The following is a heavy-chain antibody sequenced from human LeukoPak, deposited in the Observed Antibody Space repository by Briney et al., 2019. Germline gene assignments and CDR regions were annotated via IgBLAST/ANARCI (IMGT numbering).Heavy chain of an antibody. CDR1: GYTFTSYG. CDR3: ARDPPNSLKYCSSTSCYLTSGYYYYYMDV. J-gene: IGHJ6*03. V-gene: IGHV1-18*01. Sequence: ASVKVSCKASGYTFTSYGISWVRQAPGQGLEWMGWISAYNGNTSYAQKLQGRVTMTTDTSTSTAYMELRSLRSDDTAVYYCARDPPNSLKYCSSTSCYLTSGYYYYYMDVWGKGTTVTVSS. CDR2: ISAYNGNT. D-gene: IGHD2-2*01.